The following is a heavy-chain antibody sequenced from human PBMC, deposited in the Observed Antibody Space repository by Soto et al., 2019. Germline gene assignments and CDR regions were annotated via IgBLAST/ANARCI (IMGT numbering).Heavy chain of an antibody. V-gene: IGHV3-33*01. Sequence: GGSLRLSCAASGFTFSSYGMHWVRQAPGKGLEWVAVIWYDGSNKYYADSVKGRFTISRDNSKNTLYLQMNSLRAEDTAVYYCARGEYSNYAGYWGQGTLVTVSS. D-gene: IGHD4-4*01. CDR2: IWYDGSNK. CDR1: GFTFSSYG. J-gene: IGHJ4*02. CDR3: ARGEYSNYAGY.